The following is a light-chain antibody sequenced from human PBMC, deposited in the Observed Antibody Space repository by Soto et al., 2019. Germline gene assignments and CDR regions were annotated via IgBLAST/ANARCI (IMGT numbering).Light chain of an antibody. J-gene: IGKJ1*01. Sequence: DIVMTQTPLSLSVTPGQPASISCKSSQSLLHSDGKTYLYWYLQKPGQSPQLLIYEVSSRFSGVPDRFSGSESGTDFSLTIRGLQPDDFATYYCQQYDYSRTFGQGTKVDIK. CDR1: QSLLHSDGKTY. CDR2: EVS. CDR3: QQYDYSRT. V-gene: IGKV2-29*03.